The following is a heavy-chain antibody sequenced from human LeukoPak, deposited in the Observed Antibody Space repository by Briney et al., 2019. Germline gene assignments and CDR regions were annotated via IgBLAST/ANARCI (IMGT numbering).Heavy chain of an antibody. CDR1: GFTFSNYA. D-gene: IGHD1-26*01. CDR3: ARAWEDDAFDI. CDR2: IKQDGSEK. J-gene: IGHJ3*02. Sequence: PGGSLRLSCAASGFTFSNYAMRWVRQAPGKGLEWVANIKQDGSEKYYVDSVKGRFTISRDNAKNSLYLQMNSLRAEDTAVYYCARAWEDDAFDIWGQGTMVTVSS. V-gene: IGHV3-7*01.